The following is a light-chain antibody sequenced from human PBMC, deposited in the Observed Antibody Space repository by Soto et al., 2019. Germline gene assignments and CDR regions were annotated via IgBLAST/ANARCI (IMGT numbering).Light chain of an antibody. CDR3: QARDVWPS. V-gene: IGKV3-11*01. J-gene: IGKJ1*01. CDR2: DAS. Sequence: IVLTQSPVTLALSPGESAVLSCRASQSVSTSLAWYQHKPGQAPRLFIYDASKRAPGIPARFTGSGSGTDFTLTSSSLEPEDNAVYYCQARDVWPSFGQGTKVQIK. CDR1: QSVSTS.